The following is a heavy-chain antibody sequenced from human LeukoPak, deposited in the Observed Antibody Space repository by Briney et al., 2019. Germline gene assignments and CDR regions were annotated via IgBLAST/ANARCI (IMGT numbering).Heavy chain of an antibody. CDR2: ISGGGGTT. CDR3: AKEGITGSMIVNYFDY. J-gene: IGHJ4*02. V-gene: IGHV3-23*01. D-gene: IGHD3-22*01. Sequence: PGGSLRLSCAASGFTFTNYVMSWVRQAPGKGLEWVSSISGGGGTTYYADSVKGRFAISRDNSKDTLYLQMNSLRAEDTAVYYCAKEGITGSMIVNYFDYWGQGTLVTVSS. CDR1: GFTFTNYV.